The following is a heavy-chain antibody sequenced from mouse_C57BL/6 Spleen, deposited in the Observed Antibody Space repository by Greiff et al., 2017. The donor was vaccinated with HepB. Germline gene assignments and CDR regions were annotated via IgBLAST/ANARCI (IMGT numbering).Heavy chain of an antibody. CDR3: ARKLYYYGSGYFDV. Sequence: VQLQQSGPELVKPGASVKISCKASGYEFSSSWMNWVKQRPGKGREWIGRRYPGDGDTNYNGKFKGKATVTADKSSSTAYMQLSSLTSEDSAVYFCARKLYYYGSGYFDVWGTGTTVTVSS. J-gene: IGHJ1*03. V-gene: IGHV1-82*01. CDR1: GYEFSSSW. CDR2: RYPGDGDT. D-gene: IGHD1-1*01.